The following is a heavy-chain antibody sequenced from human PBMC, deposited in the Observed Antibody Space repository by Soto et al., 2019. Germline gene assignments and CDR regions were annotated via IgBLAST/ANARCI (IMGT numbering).Heavy chain of an antibody. V-gene: IGHV4-31*03. J-gene: IGHJ4*02. CDR1: GGSISSGGYY. CDR2: IYYSGST. CDR3: ARLVYINYVGYYFDY. D-gene: IGHD4-4*01. Sequence: PSETLSLTGTVSGGSISSGGYYWSWIRQHPGKGLEWIGYIYYSGSTYYNPSLKSRVTISVDTSKNQFSLKLSSVTAADTAVYYCARLVYINYVGYYFDYWGQGTLVTVSS.